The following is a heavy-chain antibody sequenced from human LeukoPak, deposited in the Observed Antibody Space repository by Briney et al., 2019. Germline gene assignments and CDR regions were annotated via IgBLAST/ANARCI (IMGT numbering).Heavy chain of an antibody. Sequence: ASVKVSCKVSGYTLTELSMHWVRQAPGQGLEWMGWINPNSGGTNYAQKFQGRVTMTRDTSISTAYMELSRLRSDDTAVYYCARGQALFGELLRPLDYWGQGTLVTVSS. D-gene: IGHD3-10*01. V-gene: IGHV1-2*02. CDR3: ARGQALFGELLRPLDY. CDR1: GYTLTELS. CDR2: INPNSGGT. J-gene: IGHJ4*02.